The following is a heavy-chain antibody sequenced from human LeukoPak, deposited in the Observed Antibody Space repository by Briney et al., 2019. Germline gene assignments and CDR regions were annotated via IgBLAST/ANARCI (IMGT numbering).Heavy chain of an antibody. CDR3: ARDRATSGNLYFFDT. J-gene: IGHJ4*02. V-gene: IGHV3-66*02. Sequence: GGSLRLSCAASGFTFRSNYMSWVRQAPGKGLEWVSVIYSAGATYYSDSVEGRFTVSRDNSKNTLFLQMSSLRPEDTAVYYCARDRATSGNLYFFDTWGQGKLVTVSS. CDR1: GFTFRSNY. CDR2: IYSAGAT. D-gene: IGHD4-23*01.